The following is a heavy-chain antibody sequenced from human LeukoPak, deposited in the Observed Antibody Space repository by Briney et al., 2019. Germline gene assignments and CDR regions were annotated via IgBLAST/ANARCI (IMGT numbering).Heavy chain of an antibody. CDR2: INWNSDTI. D-gene: IGHD6-13*01. CDR3: TKDKQADDFEI. V-gene: IGHV3-9*01. CDR1: GFTFDDYA. Sequence: GGSLRLSCAASGFTFDDYAMHWVRQAPGKGLEWVSGINWNSDTIAYADSVKGRFTISRDNAKNSLYLQMNSLRPEDTALYYCTKDKQADDFEIWGQGTMVTVSS. J-gene: IGHJ3*02.